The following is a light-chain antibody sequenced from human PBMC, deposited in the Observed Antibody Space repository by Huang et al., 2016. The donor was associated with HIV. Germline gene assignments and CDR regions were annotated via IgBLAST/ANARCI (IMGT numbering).Light chain of an antibody. CDR3: QQYYSSPQT. J-gene: IGKJ1*01. CDR2: FVS. Sequence: DIIMTQSPDSLAVSLGERATLNCRSSQSVYSSSTSKDYMAWFLQKPGQPPRLLLFFVSTREAGVPDRFSGSGSGTHFTLTIANLEAEEAAIYYCQQYYSSPQTFGQGTRVEVK. CDR1: QSVYSSSTSKDY. V-gene: IGKV4-1*01.